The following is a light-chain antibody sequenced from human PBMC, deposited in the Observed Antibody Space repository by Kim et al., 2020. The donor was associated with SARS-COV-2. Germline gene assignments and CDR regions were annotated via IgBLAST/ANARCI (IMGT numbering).Light chain of an antibody. CDR2: GAS. CDR3: QQYGSSPRT. V-gene: IGKV3-20*01. Sequence: WSPGERATLSGRASQSVSSSYLAGYQQKPGQAPRLLIYGASSRATGIPDRFSGSGSGTDFTLTISRLEPEDFAVYYCQQYGSSPRTFGQGTKLEI. J-gene: IGKJ2*01. CDR1: QSVSSSY.